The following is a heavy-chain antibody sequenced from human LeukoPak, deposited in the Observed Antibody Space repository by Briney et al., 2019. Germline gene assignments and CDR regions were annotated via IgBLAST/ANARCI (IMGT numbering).Heavy chain of an antibody. CDR2: INPNSGDT. J-gene: IGHJ4*02. D-gene: IGHD2-8*02. CDR1: GYTFTDYY. Sequence: ASVKGSCKASGYTFTDYYIHWVRQAPGQGLAWMGWINPNSGDTNYAQNFQGRVTLTRDNSINTAYMEVSGLRDDDTAVYSCARDTVAQSRTGFDSWGQGTLVSVSS. V-gene: IGHV1-2*02. CDR3: ARDTVAQSRTGFDS.